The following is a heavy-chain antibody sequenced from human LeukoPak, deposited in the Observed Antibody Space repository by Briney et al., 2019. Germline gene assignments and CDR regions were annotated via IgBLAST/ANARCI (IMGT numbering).Heavy chain of an antibody. D-gene: IGHD6-13*01. V-gene: IGHV3-48*03. CDR1: GFTFSSYE. CDR3: ARAGIAAAGPNYYYYMDV. J-gene: IGHJ6*03. CDR2: ISSSGSTI. Sequence: PGGSLRLSCAASGFTFSSYEMNWVRQAPGKGLEWVSYISSSGSTIYYADSVKGRFTISRDNAKNSLYLQMNSLRAEDTALYYCARAGIAAAGPNYYYYMDVWGKGTTVTVSS.